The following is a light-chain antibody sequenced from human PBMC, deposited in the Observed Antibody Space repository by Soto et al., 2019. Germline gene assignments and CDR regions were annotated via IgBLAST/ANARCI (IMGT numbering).Light chain of an antibody. CDR1: SSDVGYYDY. CDR3: SSFTTTSTLV. V-gene: IGLV2-14*01. J-gene: IGLJ1*01. CDR2: EVS. Sequence: QSALTQPASVSGSPGQSITISCTGTSSDVGYYDYVAWYQQYPGKAPKLMIYEVSNRPSGISSRFSGSKSGNTASLTISGLQAEDEADYYCSSFTTTSTLVFGTGTKLTVL.